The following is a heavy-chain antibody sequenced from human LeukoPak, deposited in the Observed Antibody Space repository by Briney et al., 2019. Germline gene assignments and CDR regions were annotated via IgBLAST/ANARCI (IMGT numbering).Heavy chain of an antibody. CDR2: ISSSGGST. D-gene: IGHD5-24*01. CDR1: GFTFSGYA. V-gene: IGHV3-23*01. Sequence: PGGSLRLSCVASGFTFSGYAMTWVRQAPGKGLEWLSAISSSGGSTYYADSVKGRLTISRDNSKNTLFLQMDNLRVEDTAVYYCAKDPRDGYTYYYYYYMDVWGTGTTVTVSS. J-gene: IGHJ6*03. CDR3: AKDPRDGYTYYYYYYMDV.